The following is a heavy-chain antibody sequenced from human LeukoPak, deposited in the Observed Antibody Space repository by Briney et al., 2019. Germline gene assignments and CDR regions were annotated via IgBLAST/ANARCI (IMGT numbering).Heavy chain of an antibody. CDR3: ARGSYYGLDY. V-gene: IGHV4-39*07. Sequence: SETVSLTCIVSGGSISSSSYNWGWIRQPPGKGLEWIGEINHSGSTNYNPSLKSRVTISVDTPKNQFSLKLSSVTAADTAVYYCARGSYYGLDYWGQGTLVTVSS. D-gene: IGHD3-10*01. CDR1: GGSISSSSYN. CDR2: INHSGST. J-gene: IGHJ4*01.